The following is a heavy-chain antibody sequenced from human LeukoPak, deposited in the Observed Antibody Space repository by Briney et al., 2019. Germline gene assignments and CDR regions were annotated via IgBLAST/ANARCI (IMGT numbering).Heavy chain of an antibody. CDR3: ARIIDFWSGYGY. Sequence: SETLSLTCTVSGYSISSGYYWGWIRQPPGKGLEWIGSIYHSGSTYYNPSLKSRVTISVDTSKNQFSLKLSSVTAADTAVCYCARIIDFWSGYGYWGQGTLVTVSS. J-gene: IGHJ4*02. CDR1: GYSISSGYY. D-gene: IGHD3-3*01. CDR2: IYHSGST. V-gene: IGHV4-38-2*02.